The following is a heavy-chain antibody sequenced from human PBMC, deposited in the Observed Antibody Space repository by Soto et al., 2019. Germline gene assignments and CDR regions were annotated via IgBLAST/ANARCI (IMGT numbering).Heavy chain of an antibody. Sequence: QVQLVESGGGVVQPGRSLRLSCAASGFTFSSYSMHWVRQAPGKGLEWVAVIAYDGSNKYYADSVKGRFTISRDNAKNTLYLQMNSMRGEDTAVYYCARAHGAGLDYWGQGTLVAVSS. D-gene: IGHD6-19*01. CDR3: ARAHGAGLDY. CDR2: IAYDGSNK. J-gene: IGHJ4*02. V-gene: IGHV3-30-3*01. CDR1: GFTFSSYS.